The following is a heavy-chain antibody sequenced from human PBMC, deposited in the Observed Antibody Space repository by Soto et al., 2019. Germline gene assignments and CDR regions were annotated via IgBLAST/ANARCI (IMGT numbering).Heavy chain of an antibody. Sequence: GGSLRLSYAAAGVTFSSYAMSWVRQAPGKGLEWVSAISGSGGSTYYADSVKGRFTISRDNSKNTLYLQMNSLRAEDTAVYYCAKPREYSSGWYNYYYGMDVWGQGTTVTVSS. CDR3: AKPREYSSGWYNYYYGMDV. CDR2: ISGSGGST. CDR1: GVTFSSYA. D-gene: IGHD6-19*01. J-gene: IGHJ6*02. V-gene: IGHV3-23*01.